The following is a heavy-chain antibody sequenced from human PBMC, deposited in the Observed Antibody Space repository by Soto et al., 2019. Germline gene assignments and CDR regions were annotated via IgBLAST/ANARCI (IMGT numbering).Heavy chain of an antibody. D-gene: IGHD3-3*01. V-gene: IGHV3-23*01. CDR1: GFTFSSYA. Sequence: WSLRLSCAASGFTFSSYAMTWVRQAPGKGLEWVSVISGSGGSTYYADSVKGRFTISRDNSKNTLYLQMNSLRAEDTAIYYCAKENTIFGVVIEGYHYYYGLDVWGQGTTVTVSS. CDR2: ISGSGGST. J-gene: IGHJ6*02. CDR3: AKENTIFGVVIEGYHYYYGLDV.